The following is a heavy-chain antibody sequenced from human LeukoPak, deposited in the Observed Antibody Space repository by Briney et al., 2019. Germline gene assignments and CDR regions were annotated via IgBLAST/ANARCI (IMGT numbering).Heavy chain of an antibody. CDR1: GGTFSSYA. V-gene: IGHV1-69*05. CDR3: ARATLVGATFPHAFDI. J-gene: IGHJ3*02. D-gene: IGHD1-26*01. CDR2: IIPIFGTA. Sequence: GASVKVSCKASGGTFSSYAISWVRQAPGQGLEWMGGIIPIFGTANYAQKFQGRVTITTDESTSTAYMELSSLRSEDTAVYYCARATLVGATFPHAFDISGQGTMVTVSS.